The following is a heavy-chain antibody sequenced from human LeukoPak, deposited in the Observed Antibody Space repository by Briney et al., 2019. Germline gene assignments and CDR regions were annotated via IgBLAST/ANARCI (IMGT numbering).Heavy chain of an antibody. D-gene: IGHD6-19*01. J-gene: IGHJ4*02. CDR3: ARAVADYFDY. V-gene: IGHV3-30*03. CDR2: ISYDGSNK. Sequence: GGPLRLSCAASGFTFSSYGMHWVRQAPGKGLEWVAVISYDGSNKYYADSVKGRFTISRDNSKNTLYLQMNSLRAEDTAVYYCARAVADYFDYWGQGTLVTVSS. CDR1: GFTFSSYG.